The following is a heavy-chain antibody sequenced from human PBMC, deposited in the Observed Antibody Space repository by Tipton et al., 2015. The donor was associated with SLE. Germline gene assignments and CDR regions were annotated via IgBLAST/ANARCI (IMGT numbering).Heavy chain of an antibody. CDR1: GGSISSGSYY. CDR3: ARVDSLYYYMDV. Sequence: TLSLTCTVSGGSISSGSYYWSWIRQPAGKGLEWIGYIYYSGSTNYNPSLKSQVTISVDTSKNQFSLKLSSVTAADTAVYYCARVDSLYYYMDVWGKGTTVTVSS. D-gene: IGHD2-2*03. V-gene: IGHV4-61*10. CDR2: IYYSGST. J-gene: IGHJ6*03.